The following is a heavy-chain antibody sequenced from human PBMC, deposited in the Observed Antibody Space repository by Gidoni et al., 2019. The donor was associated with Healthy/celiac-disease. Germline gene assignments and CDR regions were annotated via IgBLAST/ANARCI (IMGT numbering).Heavy chain of an antibody. CDR3: ARELGDPYNWFDP. J-gene: IGHJ5*02. CDR2: IWYDGSNK. Sequence: QVQLVESGGGVVQPGRSRRLSCAASGFTFSSYGMHWVRQAPGKGLEWVAVIWYDGSNKYYADSVKGRFTISRDNSKNTLYLQMNSLRAEDTAVYYCARELGDPYNWFDPWGQGTLVTVSS. V-gene: IGHV3-33*01. D-gene: IGHD3-10*01. CDR1: GFTFSSYG.